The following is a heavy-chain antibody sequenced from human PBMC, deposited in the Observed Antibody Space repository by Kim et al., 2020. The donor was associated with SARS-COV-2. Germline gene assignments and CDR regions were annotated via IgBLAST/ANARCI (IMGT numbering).Heavy chain of an antibody. CDR2: IYYSGST. CDR3: AMRNYDYVWGTFTFDS. CDR1: GGSISSSSYY. D-gene: IGHD3-16*01. V-gene: IGHV4-39*01. Sequence: SETLSLTCTVSGGSISSSSYYWGWIRQPPGKGLEWIGSIYYSGSTYYNPSLKSRVTISVDTSKNQFSLKLSSVTAADTAVYYCAMRNYDYVWGTFTFDSWGQGTLVTVSS. J-gene: IGHJ4*02.